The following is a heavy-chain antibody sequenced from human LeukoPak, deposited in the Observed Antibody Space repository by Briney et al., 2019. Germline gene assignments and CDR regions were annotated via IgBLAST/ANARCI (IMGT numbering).Heavy chain of an antibody. CDR1: GGSISSGDYF. CDR3: ARLSRSADY. D-gene: IGHD2-2*01. V-gene: IGHV4-30-2*03. Sequence: SQTLSLTCNVSGGSISSGDYFWSWVRQPPGKGLEWIGNMYYGGNTYYNPSLKSRVTISMDTSKNEFSLRLNSVTAADTAVYYCARLSRSADYWGQGTLVTVSS. CDR2: MYYGGNT. J-gene: IGHJ4*02.